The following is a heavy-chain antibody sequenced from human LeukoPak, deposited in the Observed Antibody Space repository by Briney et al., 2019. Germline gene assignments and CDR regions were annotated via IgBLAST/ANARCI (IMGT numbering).Heavy chain of an antibody. CDR1: GFTFSSYS. Sequence: GGSLRLSCAASGFTFSSYSMNWVRQAPGKGLEWFSSISSSSSYIYYADSVKGRFTISRDNAKNTLYLQMNSLRAEDTAVYYCAKVSEYYFDYWGQGTLVTVSS. V-gene: IGHV3-21*01. CDR2: ISSSSSYI. CDR3: AKVSEYYFDY. J-gene: IGHJ4*02.